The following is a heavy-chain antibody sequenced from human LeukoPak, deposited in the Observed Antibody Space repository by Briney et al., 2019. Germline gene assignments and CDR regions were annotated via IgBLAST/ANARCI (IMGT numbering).Heavy chain of an antibody. Sequence: SETLSLTCTVSGGSISSSSYYWGWIRQPPGKGLEWIGSIYYSGSTYYNPSLKSRVTISVDTSKNQFFLKLSSVTAADTAVYYCARADYDFPFDYWGQGTLVTVSS. CDR2: IYYSGST. J-gene: IGHJ4*02. CDR3: ARADYDFPFDY. V-gene: IGHV4-39*07. D-gene: IGHD3-3*01. CDR1: GGSISSSSYY.